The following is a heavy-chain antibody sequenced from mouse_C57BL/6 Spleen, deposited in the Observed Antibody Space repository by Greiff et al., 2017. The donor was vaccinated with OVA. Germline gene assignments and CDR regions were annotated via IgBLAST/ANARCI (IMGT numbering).Heavy chain of an antibody. CDR2: INPNYGTT. Sequence: VQLQQSGPELVKPGASVKISCKASGYSFTDYNTNWVQQSNGKSLEWIGVINPNYGTTSYNQKFKGKATLTVDQSSSTAYMQLNSLTSEDSAVYYCARPPITTVVEGAWFADWGQGTLVTVSA. CDR3: ARPPITTVVEGAWFAD. J-gene: IGHJ3*01. CDR1: GYSFTDYN. V-gene: IGHV1-39*01. D-gene: IGHD1-1*01.